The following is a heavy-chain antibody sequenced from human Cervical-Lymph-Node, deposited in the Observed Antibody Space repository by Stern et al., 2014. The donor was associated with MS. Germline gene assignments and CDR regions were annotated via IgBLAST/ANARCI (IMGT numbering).Heavy chain of an antibody. CDR1: GGSISSYY. CDR3: ARVKEMATPSPYFDY. D-gene: IGHD5-24*01. Sequence: HVQLQESGPGLVKPSETLSLTCTVSGGSISSYYWSWIRQPPGKGPEWIVDIYYSGSTNYNPSLKSRVTISVDTSKNQFSLKLSSVTAADTAVYYCARVKEMATPSPYFDYWGQGTLVTVSS. CDR2: IYYSGST. V-gene: IGHV4-59*01. J-gene: IGHJ4*02.